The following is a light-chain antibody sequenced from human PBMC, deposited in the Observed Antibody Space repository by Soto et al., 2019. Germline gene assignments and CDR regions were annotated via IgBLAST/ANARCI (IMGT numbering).Light chain of an antibody. J-gene: IGKJ5*01. CDR3: QQRHMWPIT. CDR2: DAY. V-gene: IGKV3-11*01. Sequence: EVVLTQSPVTLSLSPGERATLSCRASQSFRGLLAWYQQKPGQAPMLLIYDAYNRATGIPPRFSGSGSGTDFTLTISSLEPEDSAVYYCQQRHMWPITFGQGTRREIK. CDR1: QSFRGL.